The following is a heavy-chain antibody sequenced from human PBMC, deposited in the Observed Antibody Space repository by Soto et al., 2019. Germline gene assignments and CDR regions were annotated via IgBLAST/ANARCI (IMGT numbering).Heavy chain of an antibody. CDR1: GGSVSSRNYF. J-gene: IGHJ5*02. D-gene: IGHD4-17*01. CDR3: ARVDYGDYPWFDP. Sequence: KPSETLSLTCSVSGGSVSSRNYFWGWIRQPPGKGLEWIGNIYYNGSTNYHPSLKSRVTISVDTPKNQFSLKLTSVTAADTAVYFCARVDYGDYPWFDPWGQGTLVTVSS. V-gene: IGHV4-61*01. CDR2: IYYNGST.